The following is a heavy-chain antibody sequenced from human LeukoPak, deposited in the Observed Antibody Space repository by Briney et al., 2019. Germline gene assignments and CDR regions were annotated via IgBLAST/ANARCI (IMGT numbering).Heavy chain of an antibody. Sequence: PGGSLRLSCAASGFTFNNYTMHWVRQAPGKGLEWVALISYDASNKYYADSVKGRFTISRDSSKNMVYLQMNSLRAEDTAVYYCARVFTPNLIFPRQKNAFDIWGQGTMVTVSS. CDR2: ISYDASNK. J-gene: IGHJ3*02. D-gene: IGHD3-3*01. V-gene: IGHV3-30*04. CDR3: ARVFTPNLIFPRQKNAFDI. CDR1: GFTFNNYT.